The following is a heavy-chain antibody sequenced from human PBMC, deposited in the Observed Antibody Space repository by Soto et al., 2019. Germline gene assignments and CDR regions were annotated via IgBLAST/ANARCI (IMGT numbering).Heavy chain of an antibody. CDR1: GFSLTTGVG. CDR2: IYWNDEK. CDR3: AHRVNMARGPYNYFGP. J-gene: IGHJ5*02. V-gene: IGHV2-5*01. Sequence: GSGPTLVNPTQTLTLTCTFSGFSLTTGVGVGWIRHPPGKALEWLAIIYWNDEKLYNPSLKTRLTITKDTSKNQVVLTMTDMDPVDTATYYCAHRVNMARGPYNYFGPWGQGTLVTVSS. D-gene: IGHD3-10*01.